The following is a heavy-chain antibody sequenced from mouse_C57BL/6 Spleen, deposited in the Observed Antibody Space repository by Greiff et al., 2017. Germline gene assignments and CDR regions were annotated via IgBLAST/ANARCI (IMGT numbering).Heavy chain of an antibody. D-gene: IGHD2-1*01. V-gene: IGHV1-53*01. J-gene: IGHJ4*01. Sequence: VQLQQPGTELVKPGASVKLSCKASGYTFTSYWMHWVKQRPGQGLEWIGNINPSNGGTNYNEKFKSKATLTVDKSSSTAYMQLSSLTSEDSAVYYCAREGNYGNYHYYAMDYWGQGTSVTVSS. CDR3: AREGNYGNYHYYAMDY. CDR2: INPSNGGT. CDR1: GYTFTSYW.